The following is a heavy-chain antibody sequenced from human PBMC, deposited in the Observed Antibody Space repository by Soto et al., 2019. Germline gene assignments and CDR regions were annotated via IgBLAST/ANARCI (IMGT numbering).Heavy chain of an antibody. Sequence: QVQLQQWGAGLLKPSETLSLTCAVYGGSFSGHYWTWIRQPPGTGLEWIGEINHSGSTNYNPSLKSRVTISVDTSKTQFSLKLTSVTAADTAVYYCARDKITGLFDYWGQGTLVTVSS. J-gene: IGHJ4*02. CDR1: GGSFSGHY. V-gene: IGHV4-34*01. CDR2: INHSGST. D-gene: IGHD2-8*02. CDR3: ARDKITGLFDY.